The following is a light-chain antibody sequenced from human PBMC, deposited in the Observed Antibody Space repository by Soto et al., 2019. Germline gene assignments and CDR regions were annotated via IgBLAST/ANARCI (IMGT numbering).Light chain of an antibody. CDR2: STS. V-gene: IGKV3-20*01. CDR3: HQFGDSPQT. J-gene: IGKJ1*01. CDR1: QSLSVSY. Sequence: EIVLTQSPGTLSLSPGDRATLSCRASQSLSVSYIAWYQQKPDQAPRLLIYSTSTRAAGIPDRFTGRGFGTHFTLAISRLEPEDFAVYYCHQFGDSPQTFGQGTTVEV.